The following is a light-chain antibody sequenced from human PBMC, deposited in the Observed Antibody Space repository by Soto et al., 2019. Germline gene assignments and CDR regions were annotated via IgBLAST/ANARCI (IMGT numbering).Light chain of an antibody. J-gene: IGKJ4*01. CDR1: QSVSSY. Sequence: EMVLTQSPATLSLSPGERATLSCRASQSVSSYLAWYQQKPGQAPRLLIYDASNRATGIPARFSGSGSGTDFTLTISSQEPEDYAVSYCQQRSNWPALTCGGGTKVVIK. CDR3: QQRSNWPALT. V-gene: IGKV3-11*01. CDR2: DAS.